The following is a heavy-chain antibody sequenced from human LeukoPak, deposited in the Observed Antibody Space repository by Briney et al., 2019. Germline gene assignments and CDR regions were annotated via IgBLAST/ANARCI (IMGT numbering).Heavy chain of an antibody. D-gene: IGHD5-18*01. V-gene: IGHV1-3*01. CDR2: INAGNGNT. J-gene: IGHJ5*02. CDR1: GYIFTDYA. Sequence: GASVKVSCKASGYIFTDYAVNWVRQAPGQRLEWMGWINAGNGNTKFSQKFQGRVTITRDTSASTAYMELSSLRSEDTAVYYCARGEDTAMVTWFDPWGQGTLVTVSS. CDR3: ARGEDTAMVTWFDP.